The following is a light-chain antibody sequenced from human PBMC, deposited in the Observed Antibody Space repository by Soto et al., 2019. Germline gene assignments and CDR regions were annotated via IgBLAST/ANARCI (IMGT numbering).Light chain of an antibody. V-gene: IGLV2-14*01. CDR3: SSYTSSSTPYYV. Sequence: QSVLTQPGSLSGSPGQSITISCTGTSSDVGGYNYVSWYQQHPGKAPKLMIYDVSNRPSGVSNRFSGSKSGNTASLTISGPQAEDEADYYCSSYTSSSTPYYVFGTGTKVTVL. CDR1: SSDVGGYNY. J-gene: IGLJ1*01. CDR2: DVS.